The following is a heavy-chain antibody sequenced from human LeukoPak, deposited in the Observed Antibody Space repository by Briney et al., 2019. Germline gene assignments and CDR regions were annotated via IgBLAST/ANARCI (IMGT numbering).Heavy chain of an antibody. D-gene: IGHD3-22*01. J-gene: IGHJ6*02. Sequence: PGGSLRLSCAASGSTFSDYYMSWIRQAPGKGLEWVSYISSSGSTIYYADSVKGRFTISRDNAKNSLYLQMNSLRAEDTAVYYCARDSVIQYNYGMDVWGQGNHGHRLL. V-gene: IGHV3-11*01. CDR2: ISSSGSTI. CDR1: GSTFSDYY. CDR3: ARDSVIQYNYGMDV.